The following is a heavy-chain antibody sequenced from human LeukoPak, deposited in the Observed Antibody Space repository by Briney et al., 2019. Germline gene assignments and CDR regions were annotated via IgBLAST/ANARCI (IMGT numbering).Heavy chain of an antibody. CDR3: ARRLGSGKGWFDP. CDR1: GYTFTGYY. V-gene: IGHV1-2*02. CDR2: INPDSGGT. Sequence: ASVKVSCKASGYTFTGYYLQWVRQAPGQGLEWMGWINPDSGGTEYAQKFQGRVTMTRDTSTSTVYMELSSLRSEDTAVYYCARRLGSGKGWFDPWGQGTLVTVSS. J-gene: IGHJ5*02. D-gene: IGHD3-10*01.